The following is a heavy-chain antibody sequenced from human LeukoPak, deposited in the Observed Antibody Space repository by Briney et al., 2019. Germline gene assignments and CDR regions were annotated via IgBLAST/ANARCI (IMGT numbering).Heavy chain of an antibody. CDR1: GGSISNYV. CDR2: INDSGNT. D-gene: IGHD3-10*01. J-gene: IGHJ5*02. V-gene: IGHV4-59*01. Sequence: SETLSLTCTVSGGSISNYVWSWIRQPPGKGLEWIGYINDSGNTKYNPSLESRVTISVDTSKNQFSLKLSSVTAADTAVYYCARGGYYGSGNDFRFDPWGQGTLVTVSS. CDR3: ARGGYYGSGNDFRFDP.